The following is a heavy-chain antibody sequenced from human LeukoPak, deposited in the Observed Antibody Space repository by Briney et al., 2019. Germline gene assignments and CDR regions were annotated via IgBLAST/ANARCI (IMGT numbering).Heavy chain of an antibody. Sequence: SETLSLTCTVSGGSISSYYWSWIRQPPGKGLEWIAYICYSGSTNYNPSLKSRVTISVDTSKNQFSLKLSSVTAADTAVYYCARAFLPGRYAFDIWGQGTMVTISS. J-gene: IGHJ3*02. CDR1: GGSISSYY. D-gene: IGHD2-8*02. CDR3: ARAFLPGRYAFDI. CDR2: ICYSGST. V-gene: IGHV4-59*01.